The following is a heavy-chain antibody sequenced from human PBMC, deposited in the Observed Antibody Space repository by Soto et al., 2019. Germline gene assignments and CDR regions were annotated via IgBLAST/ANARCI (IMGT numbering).Heavy chain of an antibody. CDR2: IIPIFGSP. CDR3: VFGDCTSTSCSYYFYGLDV. J-gene: IGHJ6*02. Sequence: QVQLAQSGAEMTKPGSSVKVSCRASGGSFSDFAFSWVRQAPGQGLEWMGGIIPIFGSPSHAQKFQGRVTITADESANTIYLELTSLTSDDTAMYYCVFGDCTSTSCSYYFYGLDVWGQGTTVTVSS. V-gene: IGHV1-69*01. CDR1: GGSFSDFA. D-gene: IGHD2-2*01.